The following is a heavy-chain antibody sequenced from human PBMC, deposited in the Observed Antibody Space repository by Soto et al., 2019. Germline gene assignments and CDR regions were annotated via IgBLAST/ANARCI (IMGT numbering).Heavy chain of an antibody. CDR3: ARIVDCSGGSCYSGVYYYGMDV. Sequence: SVKVSCKASGGTFSSYAISWVRQAPGQGLEWMGGIIPIFGTANYAQKFQGRVTITADESTSTAYMELSSLRSEDTAVYYCARIVDCSGGSCYSGVYYYGMDVWGQGTTVTVSS. V-gene: IGHV1-69*13. J-gene: IGHJ6*02. CDR1: GGTFSSYA. D-gene: IGHD2-15*01. CDR2: IIPIFGTA.